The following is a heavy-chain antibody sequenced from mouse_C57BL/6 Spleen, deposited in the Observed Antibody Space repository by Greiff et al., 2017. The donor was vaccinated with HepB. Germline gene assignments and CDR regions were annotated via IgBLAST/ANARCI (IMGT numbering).Heavy chain of an antibody. Sequence: VQLQQSGAELAKPGASVKLSCKASGYTFTSYWMHWVKQRPGQGLEWIGYINPSSGYTKYNQKFKDKATLTADKSSSTAYMQLSSLTYEDSAVYYCAREYYGSSLVFDYWGQGTTLTVSS. CDR2: INPSSGYT. CDR1: GYTFTSYW. D-gene: IGHD1-1*01. CDR3: AREYYGSSLVFDY. V-gene: IGHV1-7*01. J-gene: IGHJ2*01.